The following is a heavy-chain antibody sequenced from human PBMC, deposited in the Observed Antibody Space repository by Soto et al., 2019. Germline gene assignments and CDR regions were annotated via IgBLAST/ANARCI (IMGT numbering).Heavy chain of an antibody. J-gene: IGHJ5*02. Sequence: SETLSLTCTVSGGSMSSYYWNWIRQPPGKGLEWIGYIYNSGSTNYNPSLKSRVTISVDTSKNQFSLKLTSVTAADTAVYYCAGERPDRAMLDPWGQGTLVTVSS. CDR3: AGERPDRAMLDP. CDR2: IYNSGST. D-gene: IGHD6-6*01. V-gene: IGHV4-59*01. CDR1: GGSMSSYY.